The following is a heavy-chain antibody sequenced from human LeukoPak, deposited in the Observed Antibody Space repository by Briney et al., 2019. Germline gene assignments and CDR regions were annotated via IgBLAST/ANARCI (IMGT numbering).Heavy chain of an antibody. V-gene: IGHV6-1*01. Sequence: SQTLSLTCAISGDSVSNNNAAWNWIRQSPSRGLEWLGRAYYRSKWYKDYAVSVKSRITINPDTSKNQFSLQLNSVTPEDTAIYYCVRGYSGHMDVWGQGTTVTVSS. CDR3: VRGYSGHMDV. CDR1: GDSVSNNNAA. CDR2: AYYRSKWYK. J-gene: IGHJ6*02. D-gene: IGHD5-12*01.